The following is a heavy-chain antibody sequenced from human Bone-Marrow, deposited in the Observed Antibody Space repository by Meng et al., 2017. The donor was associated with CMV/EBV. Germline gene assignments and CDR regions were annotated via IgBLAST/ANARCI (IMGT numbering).Heavy chain of an antibody. CDR3: AGNIAADDFDY. D-gene: IGHD6-13*01. J-gene: IGHJ4*02. Sequence: GSLRLSCAVYGGTFSGYYWSWIRQPPGKGLEWIGSIYHSGSTYYNASLKSRVTIAVDTSKIQFSLKLSSVTAADTAVYYCAGNIAADDFDYWGEGTLVTVSS. V-gene: IGHV4-34*08. CDR1: GGTFSGYY. CDR2: IYHSGST.